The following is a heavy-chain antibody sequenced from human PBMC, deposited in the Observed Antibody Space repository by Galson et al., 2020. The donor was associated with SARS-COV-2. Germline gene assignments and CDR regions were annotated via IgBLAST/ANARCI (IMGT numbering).Heavy chain of an antibody. CDR2: ISSSGSYI. CDR1: GFTFSDSF. CDR3: ARVGDCSGGICYGAEYFQH. D-gene: IGHD2-15*01. Sequence: NSGGSLRLSCAASGFTFSDSFMSWVRQAPGKGLAWVSYISSSGSYINYAASVKGRFTISRDNAKNSLNLQMNSLRVEDTAVYYCARVGDCSGGICYGAEYFQHWGQGTLVTVSS. V-gene: IGHV3-11*04. J-gene: IGHJ1*01.